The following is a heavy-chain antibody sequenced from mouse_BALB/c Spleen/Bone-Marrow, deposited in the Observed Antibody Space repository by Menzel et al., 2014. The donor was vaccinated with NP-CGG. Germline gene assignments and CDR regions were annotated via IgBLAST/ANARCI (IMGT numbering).Heavy chain of an antibody. CDR3: AREGNYFDY. CDR1: GFSLNVYG. V-gene: IGHV2-6-7*01. Sequence: QVQLKESGPGLVAPSQSLSITCTVSGFSLNVYGVNWVRQPPGKGLEWLGMIWGDGITDYNSAFKSRMSISKDDSKIQVFLKMNSLQTDDTAKYYCAREGNYFDYWGQGTTLTVSS. CDR2: IWGDGIT. J-gene: IGHJ2*01.